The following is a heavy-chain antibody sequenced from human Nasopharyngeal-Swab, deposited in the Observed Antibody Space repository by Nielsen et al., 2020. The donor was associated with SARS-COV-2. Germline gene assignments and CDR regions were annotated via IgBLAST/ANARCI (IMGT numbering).Heavy chain of an antibody. V-gene: IGHV3-11*04. Sequence: GGSLRLSCAASGFTFSDYYMSWIRQAPGKGLEWVSYISSSGSTIYYADPVKGRFTISRDNAKNSLYLQMNSLRAEDTAVYYCARGLLWFGELLGYYYYYGMDVWGQGTTVTVSS. J-gene: IGHJ6*02. CDR2: ISSSGSTI. D-gene: IGHD3-10*01. CDR1: GFTFSDYY. CDR3: ARGLLWFGELLGYYYYYGMDV.